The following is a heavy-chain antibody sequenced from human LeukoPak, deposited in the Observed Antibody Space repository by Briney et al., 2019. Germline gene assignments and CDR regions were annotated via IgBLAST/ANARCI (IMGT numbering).Heavy chain of an antibody. CDR1: GYSFTGYY. CDR2: VNPNNGGT. Sequence: DSVKVSCKASGYSFTGYYMHWVRQAPGQGLGWMGWVNPNNGGTKYAQNFQGRVTMTRDTSISTAYMELSSLRSDDTAVYYCARLGRQDTAMAWGQGTLVTVSS. CDR3: ARLGRQDTAMA. V-gene: IGHV1-2*02. J-gene: IGHJ5*02. D-gene: IGHD5-18*01.